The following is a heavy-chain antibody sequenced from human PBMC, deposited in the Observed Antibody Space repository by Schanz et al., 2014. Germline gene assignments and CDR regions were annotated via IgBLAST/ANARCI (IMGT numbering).Heavy chain of an antibody. CDR3: ARDHQWLARYYMDV. D-gene: IGHD6-19*01. Sequence: EVQLVESGGGLVKPGGSLRLSCAASGFTFSNYSMNWVRQAPGKGLEWVSSISSTSSYIFYADSVKGRFTISRDNPKKTLYLQMNSLRAEDTAVYYCARDHQWLARYYMDVWGKGTTVTVSS. CDR2: ISSTSSYI. J-gene: IGHJ6*03. V-gene: IGHV3-21*01. CDR1: GFTFSNYS.